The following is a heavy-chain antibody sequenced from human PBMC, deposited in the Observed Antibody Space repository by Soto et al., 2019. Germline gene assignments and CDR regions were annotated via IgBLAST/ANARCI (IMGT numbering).Heavy chain of an antibody. D-gene: IGHD2-15*01. CDR1: GYTFTSYA. CDR3: ARAPGGSSAFVDY. CDR2: INAGNGNT. V-gene: IGHV1-3*05. J-gene: IGHJ4*02. Sequence: QVQLVQSGAEEKKPGASVKVSCKASGYTFTSYAMHWVRQAPGQRLEWMGWINAGNGNTKYSQKFQGRVTITRDTSSSTAYVELSSLRSEDTAVYYCARAPGGSSAFVDYWGQGTLVTVSS.